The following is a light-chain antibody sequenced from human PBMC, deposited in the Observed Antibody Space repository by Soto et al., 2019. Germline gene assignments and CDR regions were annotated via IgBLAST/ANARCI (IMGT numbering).Light chain of an antibody. V-gene: IGKV1-5*01. Sequence: DIQMTQAPSTLSASVGDRVTITCRASQSISYWLAWYQQKPGKAPTLLIYDASTLESGVPSRFSGSGFGTDFTLTISTLQPEDFGTYYCQQYNSYPWTFGEGTKVDIK. J-gene: IGKJ1*01. CDR3: QQYNSYPWT. CDR1: QSISYW. CDR2: DAS.